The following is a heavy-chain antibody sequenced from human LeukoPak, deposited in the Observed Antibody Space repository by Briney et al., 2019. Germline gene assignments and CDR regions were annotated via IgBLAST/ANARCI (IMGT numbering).Heavy chain of an antibody. CDR1: GFTFSSYW. D-gene: IGHD2-15*01. V-gene: IGHV3-7*01. CDR2: IKQDGSEK. CDR3: ARDPLHCSGGSCYSYGMDV. J-gene: IGHJ6*02. Sequence: GGSLRLSCAASGFTFSSYWMSWVRQAPGKGLEWVANIKQDGSEKYYVDSVKGRFTISRDNAKNSLYLQMNSLRAEDTAVYYCARDPLHCSGGSCYSYGMDVWGQGTTVTVSS.